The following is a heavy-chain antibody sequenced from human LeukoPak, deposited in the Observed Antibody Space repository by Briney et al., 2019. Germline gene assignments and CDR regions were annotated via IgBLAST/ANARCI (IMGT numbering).Heavy chain of an antibody. D-gene: IGHD3-16*01. V-gene: IGHV1-58*01. Sequence: ASVKVSCKASGFTSTNIAVQWVRQARGQRLEWIGWIIVGSGATKCAQDFQERVTITRDLSTSTLYMELRSLTSEDTAVYYCAADLSNPRMGASYLDSWGQGTLVTVSS. CDR2: IIVGSGAT. CDR3: AADLSNPRMGASYLDS. CDR1: GFTSTNIA. J-gene: IGHJ4*02.